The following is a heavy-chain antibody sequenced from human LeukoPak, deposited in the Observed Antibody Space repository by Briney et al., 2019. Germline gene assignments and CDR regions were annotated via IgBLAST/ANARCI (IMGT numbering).Heavy chain of an antibody. V-gene: IGHV1-18*01. Sequence: ASVKVSCKASGYTFTSYGISWLRQAPGQGLEWMGWISTYNGHTNYAQKLQGRVTMTTDTSTSTAYMELRNLRFDDTAVYFCARSGRGTYYYFDLWGQGTLVTVSS. CDR2: ISTYNGHT. CDR3: ARSGRGTYYYFDL. J-gene: IGHJ4*02. CDR1: GYTFTSYG. D-gene: IGHD1-26*01.